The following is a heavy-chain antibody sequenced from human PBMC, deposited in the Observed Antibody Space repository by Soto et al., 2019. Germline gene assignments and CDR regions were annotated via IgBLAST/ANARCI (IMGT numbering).Heavy chain of an antibody. CDR2: ITPFSGGV. J-gene: IGHJ4*02. CDR1: GNTFTYRY. D-gene: IGHD1-26*01. CDR3: ASGGAGSGPFTWELPDH. Sequence: QMQLVQSGAEVKKTGSSVTVSCKALGNTFTYRYLHWVRQAPGQALEWMGWITPFSGGVHYEQKFQERVTITRDRSINTAYMQMSSLRSEDTAMYFCASGGAGSGPFTWELPDHWGQGTLVTVSS. V-gene: IGHV1-45*02.